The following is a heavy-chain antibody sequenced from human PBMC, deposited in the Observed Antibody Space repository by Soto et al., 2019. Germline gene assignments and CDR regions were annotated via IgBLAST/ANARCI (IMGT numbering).Heavy chain of an antibody. V-gene: IGHV4-31*03. CDR1: GGSISTGGYY. CDR3: ARGLSVTLFDN. D-gene: IGHD4-17*01. J-gene: IGHJ4*02. CDR2: IYYSGST. Sequence: QVQLQESGPGLVKPSQTLSLTCTVSGGSISTGGYYWTWIRPHPGKGLEWIGYIYYSGSTYYNPSLKSRVTISVDTSKNQFSLKLRSVTAADTAVYYCARGLSVTLFDNWGQGTLVTVSS.